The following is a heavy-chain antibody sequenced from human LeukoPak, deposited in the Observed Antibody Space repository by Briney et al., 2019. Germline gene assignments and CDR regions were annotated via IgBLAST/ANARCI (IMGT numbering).Heavy chain of an antibody. V-gene: IGHV1-2*02. Sequence: ASVKVSCKASGYTFTGNYMHWVRQAPGQGLECMGWINPNSGGTNYAQTFQGKVTMTSDTSISTAYMELSRLRSDDTAVYYCATFWSGPTYFDYWGQGTLVTVSS. CDR1: GYTFTGNY. D-gene: IGHD3-3*01. CDR3: ATFWSGPTYFDY. CDR2: INPNSGGT. J-gene: IGHJ4*02.